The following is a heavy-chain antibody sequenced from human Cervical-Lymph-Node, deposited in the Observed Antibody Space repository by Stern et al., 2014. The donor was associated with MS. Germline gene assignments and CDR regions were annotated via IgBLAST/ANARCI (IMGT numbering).Heavy chain of an antibody. CDR2: MNPNNSNA. CDR3: ASASGVTTTVY. V-gene: IGHV1-8*02. Sequence: HVQLVQSGAEVRKPGASVKVSCKASGYIFTSYDINWVRQASGQGLEWMGWMNPNNSNANYAQKFQGRVTRTRDISISTAYMELSSLTSEDTAVYYCASASGVTTTVYWGQGTLITVSS. D-gene: IGHD4-17*01. CDR1: GYIFTSYD. J-gene: IGHJ4*02.